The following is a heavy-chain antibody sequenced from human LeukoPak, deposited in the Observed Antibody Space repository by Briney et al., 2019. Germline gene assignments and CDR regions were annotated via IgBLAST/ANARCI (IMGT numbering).Heavy chain of an antibody. Sequence: SETLSLTCAVYGGSFSGYYWSWIRQPPGKGLEWIGEINHSGSTNYNPSLKSRVTISVDTSKNQFSLKLSCVTAADTAVYYCATYYYDSSGYYDGEGAEYFQHWGQGTLVTVSS. CDR3: ATYYYDSSGYYDGEGAEYFQH. CDR1: GGSFSGYY. J-gene: IGHJ1*01. D-gene: IGHD3-22*01. CDR2: INHSGST. V-gene: IGHV4-34*01.